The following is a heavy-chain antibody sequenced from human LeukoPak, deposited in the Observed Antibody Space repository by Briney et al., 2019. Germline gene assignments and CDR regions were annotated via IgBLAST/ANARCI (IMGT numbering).Heavy chain of an antibody. D-gene: IGHD1-26*01. CDR3: ARDEETRSGSYFFDY. V-gene: IGHV1-46*01. Sequence: EAPVKVSCKASGYTFTSYYMHWVRQAPGQGLEWMGIINPSGGSTSYAQKFQGRVTMTRDMSTSTVYMELSSLRSEDTAVYYCARDEETRSGSYFFDYWGQGTLVTVSS. CDR1: GYTFTSYY. J-gene: IGHJ4*02. CDR2: INPSGGST.